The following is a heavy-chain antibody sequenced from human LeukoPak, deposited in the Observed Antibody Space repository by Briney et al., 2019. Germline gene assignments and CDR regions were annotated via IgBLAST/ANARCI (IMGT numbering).Heavy chain of an antibody. CDR2: IYYSGST. CDR3: VRSPPLGVDF. CDR1: GGSISSSSYY. Sequence: SETLSLTCTVSGGSISSSSYYWGWIRQPPGKGLEWIGSIYYSGSTYYNPSLKSRVTISVDTSKNQFSLKLRSVTATDTAVYYCVRSPPLGVDFWGQGTRVTVSS. D-gene: IGHD3-16*01. J-gene: IGHJ4*02. V-gene: IGHV4-39*07.